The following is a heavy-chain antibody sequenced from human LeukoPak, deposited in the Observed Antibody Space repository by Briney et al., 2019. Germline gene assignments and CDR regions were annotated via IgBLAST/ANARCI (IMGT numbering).Heavy chain of an antibody. Sequence: KPSETLSLTCTVSGGSISSGDYYWSWIRQPPGKGLEWIGYIYYSGSTYYNPSLESRVTISVDTSKNQFSLKLSSVTAADTAVYYCARVHSSGYYGGYWGQGTLVTVSS. CDR3: ARVHSSGYYGGY. CDR1: GGSISSGDYY. D-gene: IGHD3-22*01. CDR2: IYYSGST. V-gene: IGHV4-30-4*01. J-gene: IGHJ4*02.